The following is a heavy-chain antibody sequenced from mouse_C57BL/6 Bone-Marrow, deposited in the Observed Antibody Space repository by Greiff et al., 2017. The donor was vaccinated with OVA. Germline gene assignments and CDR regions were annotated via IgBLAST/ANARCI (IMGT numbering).Heavy chain of an antibody. V-gene: IGHV1-54*01. CDR3: ARDSDCAYCAMDY. CDR2: INPGSGGT. Sequence: QVQLKESGAELVRPGTSVKVSCKASGYAFTNYLIEWVKQRPGQGLEWIGVINPGSGGTNYNEKFKGKATLTADKSSSTAYMQRSSLTSEDSAVYFCARDSDCAYCAMDYWGQGTSVTVSS. D-gene: IGHD2-12*01. CDR1: GYAFTNYL. J-gene: IGHJ4*01.